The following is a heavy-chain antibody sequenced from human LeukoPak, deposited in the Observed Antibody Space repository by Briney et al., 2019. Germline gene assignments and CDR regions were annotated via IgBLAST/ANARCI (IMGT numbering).Heavy chain of an antibody. CDR1: GGTFSSYA. V-gene: IGHV1-69*13. D-gene: IGHD3-22*01. CDR2: IIPIFGTA. Sequence: SVKVSCTASGGTFSSYAISWVRQAPGQGLEWMGGIIPIFGTANYAQKFQGRVTITADESTSTAYMELSSLRSEDTAVYYCARDLLRLGDSSGYYYDAFDIWGQGTMVTVSS. J-gene: IGHJ3*02. CDR3: ARDLLRLGDSSGYYYDAFDI.